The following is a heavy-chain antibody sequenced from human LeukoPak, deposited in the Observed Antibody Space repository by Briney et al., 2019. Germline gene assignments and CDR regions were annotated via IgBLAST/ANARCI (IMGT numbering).Heavy chain of an antibody. J-gene: IGHJ1*01. CDR1: GGSITSSSYY. CDR3: ARQTGSGLFILP. Sequence: SETLSLTCTVSGGSITSSSYYWGWIRQPPGKGLEWIGSVYYSGSTYYNASLKSQVSISIDTSKNQFSLRLTSVTAADTAVYYCARQTGSGLFILPGGQGTLVTVSS. V-gene: IGHV4-39*01. D-gene: IGHD3/OR15-3a*01. CDR2: VYYSGST.